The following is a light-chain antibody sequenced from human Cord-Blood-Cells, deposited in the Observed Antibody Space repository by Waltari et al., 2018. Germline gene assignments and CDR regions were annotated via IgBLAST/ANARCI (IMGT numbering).Light chain of an antibody. J-gene: IGLJ1*01. V-gene: IGLV1-51*02. CDR1: SSNIGNNY. CDR3: GTWDSSLSAYV. CDR2: ENT. Sequence: QSVLTQPPSVSAAPGQKVTISCSGSSSNIGNNYVSWYQQLPGTAPKLLIYENTKRPSGIPDRCSGSKSGTSATLGITGLQTGDEADYYCGTWDSSLSAYVFGTGTKVTVL.